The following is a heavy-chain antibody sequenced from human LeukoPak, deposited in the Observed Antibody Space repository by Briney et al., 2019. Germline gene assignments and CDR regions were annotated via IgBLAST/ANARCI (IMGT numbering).Heavy chain of an antibody. D-gene: IGHD6-13*01. V-gene: IGHV4-59*01. Sequence: SSETLSLTCAVSGGPISSYYWSWIRQPPGKGLEWIGYIYYSGSTNYNPSLKSRVTISVDTSKNQFSLKLSSVTAADTAVYYCARGSYSSSWYAYNWFDPWGQGTLVTVSS. CDR2: IYYSGST. CDR3: ARGSYSSSWYAYNWFDP. J-gene: IGHJ5*02. CDR1: GGPISSYY.